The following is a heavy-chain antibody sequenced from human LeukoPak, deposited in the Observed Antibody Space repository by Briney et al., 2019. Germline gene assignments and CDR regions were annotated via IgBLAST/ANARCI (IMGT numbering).Heavy chain of an antibody. CDR2: IYYSGST. CDR1: GGSFSGYY. CDR3: ARDTAVADNNWFDP. Sequence: SETLSLTCAVYGGSFSGYYWSWIRQPPGKGLEWIGYIYYSGSTNYNPSLKSRVTISVDTSKNQFSLKLSSVTAADTAVYYCARDTAVADNNWFDPWGQGTLVTVSS. J-gene: IGHJ5*02. V-gene: IGHV4-59*01. D-gene: IGHD6-19*01.